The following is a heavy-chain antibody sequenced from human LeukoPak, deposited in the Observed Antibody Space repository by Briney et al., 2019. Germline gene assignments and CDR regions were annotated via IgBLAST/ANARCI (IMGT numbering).Heavy chain of an antibody. D-gene: IGHD6-6*01. V-gene: IGHV1-18*01. CDR3: ARTTTTYSSSSGDYYYGMDV. CDR1: GYTFTSYG. J-gene: IGHJ6*02. CDR2: ISAYNGNT. Sequence: ASVKVSCKASGYTFTSYGISWVRQAPGQGLEWMGWISAYNGNTNYAQKLQGRVTMTTDTSTSTACMELRSLRSDDTAVYYCARTTTTYSSSSGDYYYGMDVWGQGTTVTVSS.